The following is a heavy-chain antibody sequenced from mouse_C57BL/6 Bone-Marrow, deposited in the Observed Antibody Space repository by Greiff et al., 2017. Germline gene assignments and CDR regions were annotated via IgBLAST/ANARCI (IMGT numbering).Heavy chain of an antibody. CDR1: GYTFTSYW. J-gene: IGHJ4*01. CDR3: ARDYGTAYYAMDY. V-gene: IGHV1-69*01. Sequence: QVQLQQPGAELVMPGASVKLSCKASGYTFTSYWMHWVKQRPGQGLEWIGEIDPSVRYTNYNQKFKGKSTLTVYKSSSTAYMQLSSLTSEDSAVYYCARDYGTAYYAMDYWGQGTSVTVSS. D-gene: IGHD2-4*01. CDR2: IDPSVRYT.